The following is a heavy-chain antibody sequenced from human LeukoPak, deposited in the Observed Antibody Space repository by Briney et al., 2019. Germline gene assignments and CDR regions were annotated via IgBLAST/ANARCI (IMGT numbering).Heavy chain of an antibody. CDR1: GFTFDDYA. J-gene: IGHJ4*02. CDR2: ISWNSGST. V-gene: IGHV3-9*01. CDR3: ARDHIYSGFDY. D-gene: IGHD2-15*01. Sequence: GGSLRLSCAASGFTFDDYAMHWVRQAPGKGLEWVSGISWNSGSTGYADSVKGRFTISRDNAKNSLYLQMNSLRAEDTALYYCARDHIYSGFDYWGQGTLVTVSS.